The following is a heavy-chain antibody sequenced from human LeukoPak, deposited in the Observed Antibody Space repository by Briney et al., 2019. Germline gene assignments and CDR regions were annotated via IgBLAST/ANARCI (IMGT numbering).Heavy chain of an antibody. CDR2: ITTSSDDT. CDR1: GFTFSSHD. CDR3: AKDPNGDYVGGFEM. J-gene: IGHJ3*02. Sequence: GGSLRLSCAASGFTFSSHDMDWVRQAPGKGLEWISHITTSSDDTHYADSVKGRFIISRDNVKDSLYLQMNSLRAEDTAIYYCAKDPNGDYVGGFEMWGQGTVVTVSS. D-gene: IGHD4-17*01. V-gene: IGHV3-48*03.